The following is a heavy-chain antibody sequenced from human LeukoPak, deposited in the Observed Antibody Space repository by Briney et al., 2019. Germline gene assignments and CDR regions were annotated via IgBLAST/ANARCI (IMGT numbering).Heavy chain of an antibody. CDR2: ISSSSSTI. V-gene: IGHV3-48*01. Sequence: PGGSLRLSCAASGFTFSSYSMNWVRHAPGKGLEWVSYISSSSSTIYYADSVKGRFTISRDNAKNSLYLQMNSLRAEDTAVYYCARDSVYCSSTSCYGYYYGMDVWGQGTTVTVSS. CDR3: ARDSVYCSSTSCYGYYYGMDV. D-gene: IGHD2-2*01. J-gene: IGHJ6*02. CDR1: GFTFSSYS.